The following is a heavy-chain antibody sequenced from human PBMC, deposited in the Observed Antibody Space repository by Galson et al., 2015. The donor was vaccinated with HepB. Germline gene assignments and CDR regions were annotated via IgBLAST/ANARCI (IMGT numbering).Heavy chain of an antibody. Sequence: SVKVSCKASGYTFTSYDINWVRQATGQGLEWMGWMNPNSGNTGYAQKFQGRVTMTRNTSISTAYMELSSLRSEDTAVYYCARGSTRYFDWLSPGWFDPWGQGTLVTVSS. CDR3: ARGSTRYFDWLSPGWFDP. CDR1: GYTFTSYD. D-gene: IGHD3-9*01. V-gene: IGHV1-8*01. J-gene: IGHJ5*02. CDR2: MNPNSGNT.